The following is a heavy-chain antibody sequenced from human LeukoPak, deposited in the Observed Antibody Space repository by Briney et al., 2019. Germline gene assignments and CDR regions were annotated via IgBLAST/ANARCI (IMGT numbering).Heavy chain of an antibody. Sequence: PGGSLRLSCAASGFTFSNYWMHWVRQAPGKGLVWVSRINSDGSSTSYADSVGGRFTISRDNAKNTLYLQMNSLRAEDTAVYYCARVSSGSYFGYYYYYMDVWGKGTTVTVSS. V-gene: IGHV3-74*01. CDR2: INSDGSST. CDR1: GFTFSNYW. D-gene: IGHD1-26*01. J-gene: IGHJ6*03. CDR3: ARVSSGSYFGYYYYYMDV.